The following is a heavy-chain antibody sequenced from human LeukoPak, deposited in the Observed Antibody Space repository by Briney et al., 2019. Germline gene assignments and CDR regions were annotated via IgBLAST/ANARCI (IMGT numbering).Heavy chain of an antibody. V-gene: IGHV3-74*01. CDR3: ARDLGWLHYAD. CDR1: RFTFSSYS. J-gene: IGHJ4*02. CDR2: INSDGSRT. D-gene: IGHD5-12*01. Sequence: GGSLRLSCAASRFTFSSYSMNWVRQAPGKGLVWVSRINSDGSRTSYADSVKGRFTISRDNAKNTLYLQMNSLRAEDTAIYYCARDLGWLHYADWGQGTLVTVSS.